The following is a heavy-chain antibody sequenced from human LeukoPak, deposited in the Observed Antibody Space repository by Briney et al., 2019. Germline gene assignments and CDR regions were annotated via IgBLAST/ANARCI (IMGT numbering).Heavy chain of an antibody. D-gene: IGHD4-17*01. CDR2: TYYRSKWYN. J-gene: IGHJ4*02. CDR1: GDSVSSNSAA. CDR3: ARGATPDYGDYGFDY. V-gene: IGHV6-1*01. Sequence: SQTLSLTCAISGDSVSSNSAAWNWIRQSPSRGHELLGRTYYRSKWYNDYAVSVKSRITINPDTSKNQYSLQLNSLTPEDTAVYYCARGATPDYGDYGFDYWGQGTLVTVSS.